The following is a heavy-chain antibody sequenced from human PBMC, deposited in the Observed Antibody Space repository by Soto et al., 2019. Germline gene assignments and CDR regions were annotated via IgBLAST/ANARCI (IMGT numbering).Heavy chain of an antibody. CDR2: ISSSGSTI. CDR3: ASTQSGSYDSSGYYYSEYFQH. Sequence: GGSLRLSCAASGFTFSSYEMNWVRQAPGKGLEWVSYISSSGSTIYYADSVKGRFTISRDNAKNSLYLQMNSLRAEDTAVYYCASTQSGSYDSSGYYYSEYFQHWGQGTLVTVSS. V-gene: IGHV3-48*03. CDR1: GFTFSSYE. J-gene: IGHJ1*01. D-gene: IGHD3-22*01.